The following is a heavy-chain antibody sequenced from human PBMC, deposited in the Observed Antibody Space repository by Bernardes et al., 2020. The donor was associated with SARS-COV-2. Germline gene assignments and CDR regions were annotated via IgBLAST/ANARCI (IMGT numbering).Heavy chain of an antibody. J-gene: IGHJ3*01. V-gene: IGHV3-23*01. CDR3: ARVVSGPHVGADAFAV. CDR1: GFTFSNYA. D-gene: IGHD2-21*02. Sequence: SLRLSCAASGFTFSNYAMSWFRQTPGKGLEWTPAVNSAGTTYYADSVRGRFTAARDNSKNTLYLQMSSLRSEDTAVYYCARVVSGPHVGADAFAVWGRGTTVTVSS. CDR2: VNSAGTT.